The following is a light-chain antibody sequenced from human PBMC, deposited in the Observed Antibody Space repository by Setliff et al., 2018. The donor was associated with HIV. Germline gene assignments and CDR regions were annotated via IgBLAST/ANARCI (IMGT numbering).Light chain of an antibody. Sequence: QSVLTQPASVSGSPGQSITISCTGTSSDVGGYNYVSWYQQHPGKAPKLIIYEVSNRPSGVSNRFSGSKSGNTASLTISGLQAEDEADYFCSSYTISSTQLFGTGTKVTVL. J-gene: IGLJ1*01. V-gene: IGLV2-14*01. CDR3: SSYTISSTQL. CDR2: EVS. CDR1: SSDVGGYNY.